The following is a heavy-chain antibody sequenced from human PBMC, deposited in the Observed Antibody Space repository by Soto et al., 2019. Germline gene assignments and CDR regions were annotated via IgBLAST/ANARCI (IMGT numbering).Heavy chain of an antibody. CDR1: GFSFSSYA. V-gene: IGHV3-23*01. D-gene: IGHD6-13*01. J-gene: IGHJ6*02. CDR2: ISGSGGST. CDR3: AKDRAAAGKGGMDV. Sequence: EVQLLESGGGLVQPGGSLRLSCAACGFSFSSYAMSWIRQAPGKGLEWVSAISGSGGSTYYADSVKGRFTISRDNSKNTLYLQMNSLRAEDTAVYYCAKDRAAAGKGGMDVWGQGTTVTVSS.